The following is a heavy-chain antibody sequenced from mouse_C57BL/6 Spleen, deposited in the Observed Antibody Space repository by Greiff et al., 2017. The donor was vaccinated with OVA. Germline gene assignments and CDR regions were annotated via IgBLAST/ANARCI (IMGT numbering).Heavy chain of an antibody. D-gene: IGHD2-2*01. J-gene: IGHJ2*01. Sequence: QVQLKESGAELVKPGASVKISCKASGYAFSSYWMNWVKQRPGKGLEWIGQIYPGDGDTNYNGKFKGKATLTADKSSSTAYMQLSSLTSKDSAVYSCARGRGSSTMVTTRGYYFGYWGQGATLTVSS. CDR3: ARGRGSSTMVTTRGYYFGY. CDR1: GYAFSSYW. V-gene: IGHV1-80*01. CDR2: IYPGDGDT.